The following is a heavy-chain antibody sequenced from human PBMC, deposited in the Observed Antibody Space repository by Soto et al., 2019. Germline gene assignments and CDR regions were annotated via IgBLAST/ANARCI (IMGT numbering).Heavy chain of an antibody. CDR1: GDSIISGGDY. V-gene: IGHV4-31*03. CDR2: IYYTGSA. J-gene: IGHJ3*02. CDR3: ARSGKLAADAFDI. Sequence: QVQLQESGPGLVKPSQTLSLSCTVSGDSIISGGDYWTWMRHHPMKGLEWIGYIYYTGSAYYNPSLKSRATISQDTSKNQVSLQLSSVTAADTAMYYCARSGKLAADAFDIWGQGTMVIVSS. D-gene: IGHD1-26*01.